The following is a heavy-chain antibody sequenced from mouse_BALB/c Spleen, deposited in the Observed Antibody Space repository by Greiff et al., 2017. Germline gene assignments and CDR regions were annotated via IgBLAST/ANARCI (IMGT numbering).Heavy chain of an antibody. CDR1: GFTFTDYY. J-gene: IGHJ2*01. V-gene: IGHV7-3*02. CDR2: IRNKANGYTT. Sequence: EVKLMESGGGLVQPGGSLRLSCATSGFTFTDYYMSWVRQPPGKALEWLGFIRNKANGYTTEYSASVKGRFTISRDNSQSILYLQMNTLRAEDSATYYCARDRTTALDYWGQGTTLTVSS. CDR3: ARDRTTALDY. D-gene: IGHD1-2*01.